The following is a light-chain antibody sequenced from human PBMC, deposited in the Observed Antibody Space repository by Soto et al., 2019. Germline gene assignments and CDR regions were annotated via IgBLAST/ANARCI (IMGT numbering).Light chain of an antibody. CDR3: QQYHTFYPT. CDR1: QTINNW. V-gene: IGKV1-5*03. CDR2: KAT. J-gene: IGKJ5*01. Sequence: DIQMTQSPSTLSASVGDRVTITCRASQTINNWLAWYQQKPGRAPKLLISKATSLESGVPSRFSGSGSGTELTITITSLQPDDFGSYSCQQYHTFYPTFGQGTRLEIK.